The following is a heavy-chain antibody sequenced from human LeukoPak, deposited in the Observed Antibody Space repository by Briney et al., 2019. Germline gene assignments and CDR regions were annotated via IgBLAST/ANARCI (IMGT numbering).Heavy chain of an antibody. CDR1: GFTFSSYW. D-gene: IGHD3-9*01. J-gene: IGHJ4*02. V-gene: IGHV3-74*01. CDR2: INSDGSST. Sequence: GGSLRLSCAASGFTFSSYWMHWVRQGPGKGLVWVSRINSDGSSTSYADSVKGRFTISRDNSKNTLYLQMSSLRPEDTAVYYCVKDTVYDILTGYFNFEYWGQGTLVTVSS. CDR3: VKDTVYDILTGYFNFEY.